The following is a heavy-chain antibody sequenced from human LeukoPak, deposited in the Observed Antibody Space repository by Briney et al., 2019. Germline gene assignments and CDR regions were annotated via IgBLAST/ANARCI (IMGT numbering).Heavy chain of an antibody. D-gene: IGHD6-19*01. J-gene: IGHJ4*02. CDR1: GFTFSSYA. CDR3: AKNSGWLAHFDY. V-gene: IGHV3-23*01. Sequence: GGSLRLSCAASGFTFSSYAMSWVRQAPGKGLEWVSAISGGGGSTFYADSVKGRFTISRDNSKNTLYLQMNSLRAEGTAVYYCAKNSGWLAHFDYWGQGTLVTVSS. CDR2: ISGGGGST.